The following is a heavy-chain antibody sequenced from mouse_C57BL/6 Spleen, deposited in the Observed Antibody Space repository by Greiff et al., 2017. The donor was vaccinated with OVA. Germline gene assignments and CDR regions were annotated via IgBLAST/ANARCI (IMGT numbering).Heavy chain of an antibody. CDR3: ASLYYGSTPGYFDV. Sequence: VQLQQSGPELVKPGASVKISCKASGYAFSSSWMNWVKQRPGKGLEWIGRIYPGDGDTNYNGKFKGKATLTADKSSSTAYMQLSSLTSEDSAVYFCASLYYGSTPGYFDVWGTGTTVTVSS. V-gene: IGHV1-82*01. J-gene: IGHJ1*03. CDR1: GYAFSSSW. D-gene: IGHD1-1*01. CDR2: IYPGDGDT.